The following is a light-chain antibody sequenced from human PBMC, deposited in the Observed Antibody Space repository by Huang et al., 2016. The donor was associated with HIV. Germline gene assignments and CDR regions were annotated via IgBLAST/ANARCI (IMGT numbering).Light chain of an antibody. V-gene: IGKV3-15*01. Sequence: EIIMTQSPATLSVSPGERATLSCRASQSVGSNSAWYQQKPGQAPRLLIFGASKRVTGIPARFSGSGSGTEFTLTISSLQSEDFAVYYCQQYNTPPTTFGPGTRVDLK. CDR1: QSVGSN. CDR3: QQYNTPPTT. J-gene: IGKJ3*01. CDR2: GAS.